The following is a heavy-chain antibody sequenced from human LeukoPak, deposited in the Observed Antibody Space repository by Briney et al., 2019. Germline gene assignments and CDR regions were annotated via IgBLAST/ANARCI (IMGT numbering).Heavy chain of an antibody. J-gene: IGHJ4*02. CDR1: GFTFSSYA. CDR3: ASEDIVATKVHYGY. CDR2: ISYDGSNK. Sequence: HPGGSLRLSCAASGFTFSSYAMHWVRQAPGKGLGWVAVISYDGSNKYYADSVKGRFTISRDNSKNTLYLQMNSLRAEDTAVYYCASEDIVATKVHYGYWGQGTLVTVSS. V-gene: IGHV3-30-3*01. D-gene: IGHD5-12*01.